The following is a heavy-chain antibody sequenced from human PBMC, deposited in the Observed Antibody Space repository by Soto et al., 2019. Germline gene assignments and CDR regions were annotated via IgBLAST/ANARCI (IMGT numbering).Heavy chain of an antibody. Sequence: EVQLLESGGGLVQPGVSLRLSCAASGVTFTSYAMTWVRQVPGAGLQWVSSISKSGDSTYYADSVKGRFTTSRDNSKNTLYLQMNSLRAEDTAIYYSAKGAFGFDYWGQGTLVTVSS. CDR3: AKGAFGFDY. V-gene: IGHV3-23*01. CDR1: GVTFTSYA. CDR2: ISKSGDST. J-gene: IGHJ4*02. D-gene: IGHD1-26*01.